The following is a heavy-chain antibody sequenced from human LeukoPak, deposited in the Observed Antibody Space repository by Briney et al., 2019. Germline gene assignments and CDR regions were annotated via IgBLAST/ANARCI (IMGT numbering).Heavy chain of an antibody. J-gene: IGHJ4*02. CDR1: GFTFSNYW. CDR3: ARLISSREDY. D-gene: IGHD6-13*01. V-gene: IGHV3-7*01. CDR2: IKQDGGEK. Sequence: GGSLRLSCAASGFTFSNYWMTWVRQAPGKGLEWVANIKQDGGEKYYVDSVKGRFTISRDNAKNSLYLHMNSLRAEDTAVYYCARLISSREDYWGQGTLVTVSS.